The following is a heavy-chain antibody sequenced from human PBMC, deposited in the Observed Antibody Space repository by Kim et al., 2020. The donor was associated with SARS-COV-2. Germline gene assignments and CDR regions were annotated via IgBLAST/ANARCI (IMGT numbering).Heavy chain of an antibody. Sequence: SVKVSCKASGFTFTSSSVKWVRQARGQRLEWIGWIVVGSGNTNYAQKFLTRVTITRNMSTSTAYMELSSLRSEDTAVYYCSADPLHSGYVPYYYGMEVW. CDR3: SADPLHSGYVPYYYGMEV. CDR2: IVVGSGNT. D-gene: IGHD5-12*01. J-gene: IGHJ6*01. CDR1: GFTFTSSS. V-gene: IGHV1-58*01.